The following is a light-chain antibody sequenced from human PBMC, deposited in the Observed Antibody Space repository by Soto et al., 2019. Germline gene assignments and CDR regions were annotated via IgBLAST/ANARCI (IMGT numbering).Light chain of an antibody. Sequence: EIVMTQSPATLAVRAEEVFTRFCRANQNIISNLAWYQQKPGQAPRLLIYGASTRASGIPARFSGSGSETEFTLTISSLQSEDFAVYFCQQYDGWPRTFGQGTKVDIK. CDR3: QQYDGWPRT. V-gene: IGKV3-15*01. J-gene: IGKJ1*01. CDR1: QNIISN. CDR2: GAS.